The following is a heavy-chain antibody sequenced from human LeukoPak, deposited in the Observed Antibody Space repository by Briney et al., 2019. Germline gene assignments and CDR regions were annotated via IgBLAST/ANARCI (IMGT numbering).Heavy chain of an antibody. CDR1: GGSFSGYY. CDR2: INHSGST. V-gene: IGHV4-34*01. CDR3: ARIGEMATNDAFDI. D-gene: IGHD5-24*01. Sequence: SETLSLTCAVYGGSFSGYYWSWIRQPPGKGLEWIGEINHSGSTNHNPSLKSRVTLSVDTSKNQFSLKLSSVTAADTAVYYCARIGEMATNDAFDIWGQGTMVTVSS. J-gene: IGHJ3*02.